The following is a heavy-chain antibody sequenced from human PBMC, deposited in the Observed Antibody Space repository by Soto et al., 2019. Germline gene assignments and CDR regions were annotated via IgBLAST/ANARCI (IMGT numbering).Heavy chain of an antibody. V-gene: IGHV1-18*01. CDR3: ARMIREYGSGTNGYYGMDV. J-gene: IGHJ6*02. CDR1: GYTFTSYG. CDR2: ISAYNGNT. D-gene: IGHD3-10*01. Sequence: GASVKVSCKASGYTFTSYGISWVRQAPGQGLEWMGWISAYNGNTNYAQKLQGRVTMTTDTSTSTAYMELRSLRSDDTAVYYCARMIREYGSGTNGYYGMDVWGQGTTVTVSS.